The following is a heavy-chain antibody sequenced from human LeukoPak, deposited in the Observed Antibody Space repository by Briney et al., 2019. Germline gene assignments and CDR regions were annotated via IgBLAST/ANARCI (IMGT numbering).Heavy chain of an antibody. CDR2: IYSDNT. D-gene: IGHD3-10*01. J-gene: IGHJ4*02. CDR1: GFTVSSNS. Sequence: GGSLRLSCTVSGFTVSSNSMSWVRQAPGKGLEWVSFIYSDNTHYSDSVKGRFTISRDNSKNTLYLEVISLTAEDTAVYYCAKDDAWLRFGEWSQGTLVTVSS. CDR3: AKDDAWLRFGE. V-gene: IGHV3-53*01.